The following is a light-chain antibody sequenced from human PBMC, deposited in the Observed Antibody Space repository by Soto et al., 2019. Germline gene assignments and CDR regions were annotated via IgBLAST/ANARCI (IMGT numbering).Light chain of an antibody. CDR1: SSDVGSYNL. CDR2: EVS. Sequence: SALTQPASVSGSPGQSITISCTGTSSDVGSYNLVSWYQQHPGKAPKLMIYEVSKRPSGVSNRFSGSKSGNTASLTISGLQAEDEADYYCCSYAGSSTPTYVFGTGTKVTVL. V-gene: IGLV2-23*02. J-gene: IGLJ1*01. CDR3: CSYAGSSTPTYV.